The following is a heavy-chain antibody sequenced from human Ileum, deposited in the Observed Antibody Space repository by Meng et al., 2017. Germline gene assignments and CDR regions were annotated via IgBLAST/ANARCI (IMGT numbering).Heavy chain of an antibody. CDR2: MFYSGST. CDR3: ARASERGYSFDY. V-gene: IGHV4-59*02. D-gene: IGHD5-24*01. J-gene: IGHJ4*02. Sequence: SDTLSLTCTVSGYSVSVYFCTWIRQSPGKGLEWIGYMFYSGSTNYNPSLKSRVTISVDTTKNQFSLKLNSVTAADTAVYYCARASERGYSFDYWGQGIPVTVSS. CDR1: GYSVSVYF.